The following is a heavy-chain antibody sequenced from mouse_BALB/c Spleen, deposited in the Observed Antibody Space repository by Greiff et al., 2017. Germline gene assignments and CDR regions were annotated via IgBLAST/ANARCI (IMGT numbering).Heavy chain of an antibody. CDR2: ISSGGSYT. J-gene: IGHJ4*01. D-gene: IGHD2-4*01. V-gene: IGHV5-9-4*01. CDR3: AKNDYSSLGY. Sequence: EVQGVESGGGLVKPGGSLKLSCAASGFTFSSYAMSWVRQSPEKRLEWVAEISSGGSYTYYPDTVTGRFTISRDNAKNTLYLEMSSLRSEDTAMYYCAKNDYSSLGYWGQGTSVTVSS. CDR1: GFTFSSYA.